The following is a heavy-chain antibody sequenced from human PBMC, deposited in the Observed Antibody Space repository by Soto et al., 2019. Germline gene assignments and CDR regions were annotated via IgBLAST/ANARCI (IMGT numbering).Heavy chain of an antibody. J-gene: IGHJ4*02. CDR2: IYYSGST. V-gene: IGHV4-59*08. Sequence: PSETLSLTCTVSGGSISSYYWSWIRQPPGKGLEWIGYIYYSGSTNYNPSLKSRVTISVDTSKNQFSLKLSSVTAADTAVYYCARRGDYYDSSGYYGWGQGTLVTVSS. CDR3: ARRGDYYDSSGYYG. D-gene: IGHD3-22*01. CDR1: GGSISSYY.